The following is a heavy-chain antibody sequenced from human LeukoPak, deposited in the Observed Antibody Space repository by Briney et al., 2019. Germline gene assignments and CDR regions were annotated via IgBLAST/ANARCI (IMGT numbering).Heavy chain of an antibody. V-gene: IGHV1-69*13. Sequence: SVKVSCKASGGTFSSYAISWVRQVPGQGLEWMGGIIPIFGTANYAQKFQGRVTITADESTSTAYMELSSLRSEDMAVYYCARDRPGYNWFDPWGQGTLVTVSS. CDR3: ARDRPGYNWFDP. J-gene: IGHJ5*02. CDR2: IIPIFGTA. D-gene: IGHD6-6*01. CDR1: GGTFSSYA.